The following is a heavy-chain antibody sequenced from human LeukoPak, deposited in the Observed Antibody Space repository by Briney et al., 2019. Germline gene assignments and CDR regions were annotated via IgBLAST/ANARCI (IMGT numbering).Heavy chain of an antibody. J-gene: IGHJ6*02. CDR1: GYTFTGYY. Sequence: ASVKVSCKASGYTFTGYYMHWVRRAPGQGLEWMGWINPNSGGTNYAQKFQGRVTMTRDTSISTAYMELSRLRSDDTAVYYCARATMVRGVISPITFGMDVWGQGTTVTVSS. V-gene: IGHV1-2*02. CDR3: ARATMVRGVISPITFGMDV. CDR2: INPNSGGT. D-gene: IGHD3-10*01.